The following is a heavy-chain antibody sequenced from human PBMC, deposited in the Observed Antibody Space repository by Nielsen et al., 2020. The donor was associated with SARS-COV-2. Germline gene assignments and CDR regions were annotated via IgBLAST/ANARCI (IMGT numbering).Heavy chain of an antibody. CDR2: IRSKANDYAT. D-gene: IGHD1-26*01. CDR1: GFTFSGSS. J-gene: IGHJ3*02. CDR3: TRVNPTSGSWFDAFDI. V-gene: IGHV3-73*01. Sequence: GGSLRLSCAASGFTFSGSSMHWVRQASGKGLEWIGRIRSKANDYATEYAASVKGRVIISRDDSKNTAYLLMNSLKIDDTAVYYCTRVNPTSGSWFDAFDIWGQGTVVTVSS.